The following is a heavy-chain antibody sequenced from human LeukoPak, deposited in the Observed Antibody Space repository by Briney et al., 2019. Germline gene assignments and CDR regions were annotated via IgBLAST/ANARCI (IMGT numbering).Heavy chain of an antibody. V-gene: IGHV3-48*03. CDR2: ISSSGSTI. D-gene: IGHD3-9*01. CDR1: GFTFSSYE. CDR3: ARGGLRYFDWLLPDFDY. Sequence: GGSLRPSCAASGFTFSSYEMNWVRQAPGKGLEWVSYISSSGSTIYYADSVKGRFTISRDNAKNSLYLQMNSLRAEDTAVYYCARGGLRYFDWLLPDFDYWGQGTLVTVSS. J-gene: IGHJ4*02.